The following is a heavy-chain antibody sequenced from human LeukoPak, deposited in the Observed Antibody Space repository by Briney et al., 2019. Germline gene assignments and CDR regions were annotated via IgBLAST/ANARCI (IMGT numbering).Heavy chain of an antibody. Sequence: PGGSLRLSCAASGFTFSSYAMSWVRQAPGKGLEWVSSISDSSTYIYYAGSVKGRFTISRDNAKNSLFLQMNSLRAEDTAVYYCAREYCSGGTCYWGFGSWGQGTLVTVSS. D-gene: IGHD2-15*01. J-gene: IGHJ4*02. V-gene: IGHV3-21*01. CDR2: ISDSSTYI. CDR1: GFTFSSYA. CDR3: AREYCSGGTCYWGFGS.